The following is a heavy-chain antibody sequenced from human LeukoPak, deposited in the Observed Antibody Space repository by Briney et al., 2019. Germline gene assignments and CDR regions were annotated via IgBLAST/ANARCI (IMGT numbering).Heavy chain of an antibody. D-gene: IGHD6-19*01. CDR2: ISGGGERA. Sequence: GGSLRLSCAASGIVFSNTAMNWARQSPGRGLEWVSAISGGGERAFYADSVKGRFTISRDNSKNMLYLQMNSLRADDTAIYYCAKDGGQYSSGPEFDPRGQGAVVTVSS. J-gene: IGHJ5*02. CDR3: AKDGGQYSSGPEFDP. V-gene: IGHV3-23*01. CDR1: GIVFSNTA.